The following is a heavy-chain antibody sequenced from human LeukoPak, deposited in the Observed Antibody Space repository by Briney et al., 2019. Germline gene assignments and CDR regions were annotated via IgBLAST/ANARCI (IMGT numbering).Heavy chain of an antibody. CDR2: IIPILGIA. Sequence: SVKVSCKAPGGTFSSYAISWVRQAPGQGLEWMGRIIPILGIANYAQKFQGRVTITADKSTSTAYMELSSLRSEDTAVYYCARLKGIAAAGIDYWGQGTLVTVSS. CDR1: GGTFSSYA. V-gene: IGHV1-69*04. D-gene: IGHD6-13*01. CDR3: ARLKGIAAAGIDY. J-gene: IGHJ4*02.